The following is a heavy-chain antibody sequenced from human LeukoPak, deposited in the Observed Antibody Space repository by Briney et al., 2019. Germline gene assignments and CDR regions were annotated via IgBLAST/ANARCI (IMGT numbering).Heavy chain of an antibody. Sequence: ASVKVSRKASGYTFTSYDINWVRQATGQGLEWMGWMNPNSGNTGYAQKFQGRVTMTRNTSISTAYMELSSLRSEDTAVYYCARGPPYYYGSGSAWFDPWGQGTLVTVSS. CDR3: ARGPPYYYGSGSAWFDP. CDR1: GYTFTSYD. D-gene: IGHD3-10*01. J-gene: IGHJ5*02. CDR2: MNPNSGNT. V-gene: IGHV1-8*01.